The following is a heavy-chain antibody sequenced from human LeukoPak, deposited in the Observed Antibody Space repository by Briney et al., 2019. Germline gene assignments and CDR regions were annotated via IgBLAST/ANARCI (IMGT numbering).Heavy chain of an antibody. D-gene: IGHD6-19*01. J-gene: IGHJ6*02. Sequence: GGSLRLSCAASGFTFSTYEMNWVRQAPGKGLEWVSCISSSGTTIYYADSVKGRFTISRDNAKNSLYVQMNSLRAEDTAVYYCARAKVAGDRYYYYGMDVWGQGTTVTVSS. CDR3: ARAKVAGDRYYYYGMDV. CDR1: GFTFSTYE. CDR2: ISSSGTTI. V-gene: IGHV3-48*03.